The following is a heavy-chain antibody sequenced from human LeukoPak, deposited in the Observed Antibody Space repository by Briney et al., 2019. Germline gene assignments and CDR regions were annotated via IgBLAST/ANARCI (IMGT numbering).Heavy chain of an antibody. CDR1: GGSISSSSYY. D-gene: IGHD2-2*01. Sequence: SETLSLACTVSGGSISSSSYYWGWIRQPPGKGLEWIGSIYYSGSTYYNPSLKSRVTISVDTSKNQFSLKLSSVTAADTAVYYCARVYCSRTSSYPGYNWIDPWGQGTLVTVSS. CDR3: ARVYCSRTSSYPGYNWIDP. CDR2: IYYSGST. J-gene: IGHJ5*02. V-gene: IGHV4-39*07.